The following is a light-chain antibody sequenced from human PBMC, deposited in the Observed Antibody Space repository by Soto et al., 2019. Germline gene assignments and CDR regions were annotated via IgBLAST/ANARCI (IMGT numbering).Light chain of an antibody. J-gene: IGKJ4*01. V-gene: IGKV1-27*01. CDR3: QNYNSAPRALT. CDR1: QGISNY. Sequence: DIQMTQSPSSLSASVGDRVTITCRASQGISNYLAWYQQKPGKVPKLLIYAASTLQAGVPSRFSGRGSGTDFTLTISSLEPEDVATYYCQNYNSAPRALTFGGGTKVEIE. CDR2: AAS.